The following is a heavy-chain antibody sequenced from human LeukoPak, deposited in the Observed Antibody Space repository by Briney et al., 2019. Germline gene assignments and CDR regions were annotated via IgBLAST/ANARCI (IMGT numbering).Heavy chain of an antibody. J-gene: IGHJ4*02. CDR3: ARESAGYFDWLLSY. CDR1: GFTFSSHW. CDR2: INSDGSNT. D-gene: IGHD3-9*01. V-gene: IGHV3-74*01. Sequence: GGSLGLSCAASGFTFSSHWMHWVRQVPGKGLVWVSRINSDGSNTNYADSVKGRFTISRDNAKNTLYLQMSSLAAEDTAVYYCARESAGYFDWLLSYWGQGILVTVSS.